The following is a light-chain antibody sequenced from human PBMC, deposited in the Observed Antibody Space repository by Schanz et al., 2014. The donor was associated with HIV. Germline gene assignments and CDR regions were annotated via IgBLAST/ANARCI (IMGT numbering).Light chain of an antibody. V-gene: IGKV1-5*03. Sequence: DIRMTQSPSTLSVSVGDRVTITCRASQYISSWLAWYQQKPGKAPKLLIYKASSLESGVPSRFSGSGSGTEFTLTISSLQPDDFATYYCQQYNNYPLTFGGGTKVEIK. CDR1: QYISSW. CDR3: QQYNNYPLT. CDR2: KAS. J-gene: IGKJ4*01.